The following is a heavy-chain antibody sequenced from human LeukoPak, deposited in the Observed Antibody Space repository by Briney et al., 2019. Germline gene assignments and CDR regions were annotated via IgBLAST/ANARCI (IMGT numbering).Heavy chain of an antibody. J-gene: IGHJ4*02. CDR2: ISSNGGST. Sequence: GGSLRLSCAASGFTFSSYAMHWVRQAPGKGLEYVSAISSNGGSTYYANSVKGRFTISRDNSKNTLYLQMGSLRAEDTAVYYCARGDYYYDSSGYLDYWGQGTLVTVSS. CDR1: GFTFSSYA. CDR3: ARGDYYYDSSGYLDY. D-gene: IGHD3-22*01. V-gene: IGHV3-64*01.